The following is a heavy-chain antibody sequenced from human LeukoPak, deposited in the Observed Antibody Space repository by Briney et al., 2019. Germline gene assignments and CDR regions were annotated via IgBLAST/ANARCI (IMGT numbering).Heavy chain of an antibody. CDR1: GFTFDDYG. V-gene: IGHV3-9*03. CDR2: ISWNSGSI. D-gene: IGHD3-10*01. CDR3: AKGVRRYRDDAFDI. J-gene: IGHJ3*02. Sequence: GGSLRLSCAASGFTFDDYGMSWVRQAPGKGLEWVSGISWNSGSIGYADSVKGRFTISRDNAKNSLYLRMNSLRAEDMALYYCAKGVRRYRDDAFDIWGQGTMVTVSS.